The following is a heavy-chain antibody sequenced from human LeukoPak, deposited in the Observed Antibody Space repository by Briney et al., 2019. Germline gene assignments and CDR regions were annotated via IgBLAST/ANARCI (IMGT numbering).Heavy chain of an antibody. J-gene: IGHJ4*02. V-gene: IGHV3-7*01. Sequence: GGSLRLSCAASGFTFSSYWMSWVCQAPGKGLEWVANIKQDGSEKYYVDSVKGRFTISRDNAKNSLYLQMNSLRAEDTAVYYCARETYYDFWSGYYQYYFDYWGQGTLVTVSS. CDR1: GFTFSSYW. CDR3: ARETYYDFWSGYYQYYFDY. CDR2: IKQDGSEK. D-gene: IGHD3-3*01.